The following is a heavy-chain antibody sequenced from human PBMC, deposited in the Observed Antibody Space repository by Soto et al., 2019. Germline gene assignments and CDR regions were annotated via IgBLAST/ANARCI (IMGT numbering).Heavy chain of an antibody. J-gene: IGHJ3*02. D-gene: IGHD2-15*01. CDR1: GYTFNYRY. Sequence: ASVKVSCKASGYTFNYRYLHWVRQAPGQALEWMGWITPFNGNTNYAQKFQDRVTITRDRSMSTAYMELSSLRSEDTAMYYCATMRGYCSGGSCPGAFDIWGQGTMVPISS. CDR2: ITPFNGNT. V-gene: IGHV1-45*02. CDR3: ATMRGYCSGGSCPGAFDI.